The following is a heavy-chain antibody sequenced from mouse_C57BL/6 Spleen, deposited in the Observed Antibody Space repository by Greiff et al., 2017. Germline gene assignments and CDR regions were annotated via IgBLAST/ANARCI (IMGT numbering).Heavy chain of an antibody. V-gene: IGHV1-69*01. Sequence: VQLQQPGAELVMPGASVKLSCKASGYTFTSYWMHWVKQRPGQGLEWLGEIDPSDSYTNYNQKFKGKSTLTVDRSSSTAYMQLSRLTSEDSAVYYYARLTVGRDYAMDYWGQGTSVTVSS. CDR2: IDPSDSYT. CDR3: ARLTVGRDYAMDY. D-gene: IGHD1-1*01. CDR1: GYTFTSYW. J-gene: IGHJ4*01.